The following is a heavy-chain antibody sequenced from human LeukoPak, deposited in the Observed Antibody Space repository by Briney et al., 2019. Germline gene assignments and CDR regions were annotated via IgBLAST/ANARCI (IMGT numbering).Heavy chain of an antibody. Sequence: ASVKVSCKASGYTFTSYYMHWVRQAPGQGLEWMGIINPSGGSTSYAQKFQGRVTMTRDTSTSTAYMELRSLRSDDTAVYYCARDRGSFGGDCYLNCGYFDLWGRGTLVTVSS. CDR2: INPSGGST. CDR3: ARDRGSFGGDCYLNCGYFDL. D-gene: IGHD2-21*02. CDR1: GYTFTSYY. V-gene: IGHV1-46*01. J-gene: IGHJ2*01.